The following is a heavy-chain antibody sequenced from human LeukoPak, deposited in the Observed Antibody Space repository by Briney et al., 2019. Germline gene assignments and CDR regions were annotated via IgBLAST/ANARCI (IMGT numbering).Heavy chain of an antibody. D-gene: IGHD2-15*01. CDR3: ARDYCSGGSCYYNY. J-gene: IGHJ4*02. CDR2: IYYSGST. CDR1: GGSISSYY. Sequence: PSETVSLTCTVSGGSISSYYWSWIRQPPGKGLEWIGYIYYSGSTNYNPSLKSRVTISVDTSKNQFSLKLSSVTAADTAVYYCARDYCSGGSCYYNYWAQRTLVTVSS. V-gene: IGHV4-59*12.